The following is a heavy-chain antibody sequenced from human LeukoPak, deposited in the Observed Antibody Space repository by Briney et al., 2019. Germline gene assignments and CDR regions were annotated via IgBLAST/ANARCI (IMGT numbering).Heavy chain of an antibody. J-gene: IGHJ6*02. V-gene: IGHV3-21*04. CDR1: GFTFSSYS. CDR2: ISSSSSYI. Sequence: GGSLRLSCAASGFTFSSYSMNWVRQAPGEGLEWVSSISSSSSYIYYADSVKGRFTISRDNSKNTLYLQMNSLRAEDTAVYYCAREDYGGNSGYYYYGMDVWGQGTTVTVSS. CDR3: AREDYGGNSGYYYYGMDV. D-gene: IGHD4-23*01.